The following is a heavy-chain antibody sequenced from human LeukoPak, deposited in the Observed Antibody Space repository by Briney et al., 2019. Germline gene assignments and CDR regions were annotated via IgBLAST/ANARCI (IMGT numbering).Heavy chain of an antibody. CDR3: ARETGRDDSGSYPIDI. CDR2: IKEDGSQK. V-gene: IGHV3-7*04. D-gene: IGHD1-26*01. J-gene: IGHJ3*02. CDR1: GFTFDDYG. Sequence: GGSLRLSCAASGFTFDDYGMSWVRQAPGKGLEWVANIKEDGSQKYYVGSVKGRFTISRDNAKNSLDLQMNSLRAEDTAVYHCARETGRDDSGSYPIDIWGQGTMVTVSS.